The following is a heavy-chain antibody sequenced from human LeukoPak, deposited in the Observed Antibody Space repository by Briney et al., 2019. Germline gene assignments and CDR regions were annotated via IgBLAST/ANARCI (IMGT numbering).Heavy chain of an antibody. CDR2: INAGNGNT. CDR3: ARAVAVGSSWYPLTD. V-gene: IGHV1-3*01. Sequence: ASVKVSCKASGHTFTSYAMHWVRQAPGQRLEWMGWINAGNGNTKYSQKFQGRVTITRDTSASTAYTELSSLRSEDTAVYYCARAVAVGSSWYPLTDWGQGTLVTVSS. D-gene: IGHD6-13*01. CDR1: GHTFTSYA. J-gene: IGHJ4*02.